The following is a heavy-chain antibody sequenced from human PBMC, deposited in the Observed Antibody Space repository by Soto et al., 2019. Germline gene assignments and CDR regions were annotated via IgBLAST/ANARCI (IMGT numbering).Heavy chain of an antibody. V-gene: IGHV4-59*01. Sequence: SETLSLTCTVSGGYISSYYWSWIRQPPGKGLEWIGYIYYSGSTNYNPSLKSRVTISVDTSKNQFSLKLSSVTAADTAVYYCARDNRIAAAGTGYYGMDVWGQGTTVTVSS. J-gene: IGHJ6*02. CDR1: GGYISSYY. CDR2: IYYSGST. D-gene: IGHD6-13*01. CDR3: ARDNRIAAAGTGYYGMDV.